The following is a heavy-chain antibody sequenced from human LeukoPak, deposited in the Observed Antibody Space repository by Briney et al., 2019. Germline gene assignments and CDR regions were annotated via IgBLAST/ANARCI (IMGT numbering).Heavy chain of an antibody. D-gene: IGHD2-21*01. J-gene: IGHJ4*02. CDR3: ATSPVISRD. CDR2: IYSDVRRI. CDR1: GFTFSNYW. V-gene: IGHV3-74*03. Sequence: PGGSLRLSCAASGFTFSNYWMHWGRQAPGKGLEWVARIYSDVRRIKYADSVKGRFTISRDNAKNTLYLQMNALRVEDTAVYYCATSPVISRDWGQGTLVTVSS.